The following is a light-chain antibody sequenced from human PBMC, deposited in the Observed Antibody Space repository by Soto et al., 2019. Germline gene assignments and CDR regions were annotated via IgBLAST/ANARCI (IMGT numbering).Light chain of an antibody. V-gene: IGKV1D-12*01. CDR1: QGIRTW. Sequence: DIQMTQSPSSVPASVGDRVTITCRASQGIRTWLAWYQQKPGEAPKLLIFAASSLRSGVPSRFSGSGSGTDFTLTISNLQPEDFAVYYCQKYNNCPTLGQGTKVDIK. J-gene: IGKJ1*01. CDR2: AAS. CDR3: QKYNNCPT.